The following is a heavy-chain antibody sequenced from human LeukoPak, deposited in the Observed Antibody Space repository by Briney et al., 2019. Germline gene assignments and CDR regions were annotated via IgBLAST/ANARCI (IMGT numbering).Heavy chain of an antibody. Sequence: GGTLRLSCAASGFTFSSYGMSWVRQAPGKGLEWVSAISASGVNTHYANSVKGRFTISRDNSRDTLHLQMNSLRAEDTAVYYWAKGPPYSSGWLKCFDPWGQGMAVTVSS. CDR1: GFTFSSYG. CDR2: ISASGVNT. J-gene: IGHJ5*02. CDR3: AKGPPYSSGWLKCFDP. D-gene: IGHD6-19*01. V-gene: IGHV3-23*01.